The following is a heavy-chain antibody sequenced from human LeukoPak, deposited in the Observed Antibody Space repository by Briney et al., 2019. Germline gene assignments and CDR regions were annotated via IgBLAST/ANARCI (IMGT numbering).Heavy chain of an antibody. CDR3: ARTNMEYSSTWYYFDY. V-gene: IGHV4-39*07. CDR1: GGSISSSSYY. D-gene: IGHD6-13*01. J-gene: IGHJ4*02. CDR2: IYYSGTT. Sequence: PSETLSLTCTVSGGSISSSSYYWGWIRQSPGKGLEWIGIIYYSGTTYYNPSLKSRVTISVDTSKNQFSLKLTSVTAADTAVYYCARTNMEYSSTWYYFDYWGQGTLVTVSS.